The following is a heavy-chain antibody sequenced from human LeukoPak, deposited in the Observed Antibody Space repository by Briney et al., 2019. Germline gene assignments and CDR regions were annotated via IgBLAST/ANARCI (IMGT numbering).Heavy chain of an antibody. CDR1: GFTFSSNA. CDR2: ISGRGDST. D-gene: IGHD1-1*01. CDR3: ARATGTTWSYYYYYMDV. Sequence: GGSLRLSCAASGFTFSSNAMAWVRQAPGKGLEWVSGISGRGDSTYYAESVKGRFTISRDNSKNTLYLQMNSLRAEDTAVYYCARATGTTWSYYYYYMDVWGKGTTVTISS. V-gene: IGHV3-23*01. J-gene: IGHJ6*03.